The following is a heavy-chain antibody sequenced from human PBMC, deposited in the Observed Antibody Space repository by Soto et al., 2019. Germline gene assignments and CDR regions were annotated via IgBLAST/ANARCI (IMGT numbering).Heavy chain of an antibody. CDR2: IYYDGINK. D-gene: IGHD3-16*01. J-gene: IGHJ6*02. Sequence: VQLVESGGGVVQPGGSLRLSCAASGFTFRRYGMHWVRQAPGQGLEWVAVIYYDGINKYYADSVQGRFTISRDISKSTLFLQMNSLRAEDTALYYCARDLEELDVWGQGTTVTVSS. CDR3: ARDLEELDV. V-gene: IGHV3-33*01. CDR1: GFTFRRYG.